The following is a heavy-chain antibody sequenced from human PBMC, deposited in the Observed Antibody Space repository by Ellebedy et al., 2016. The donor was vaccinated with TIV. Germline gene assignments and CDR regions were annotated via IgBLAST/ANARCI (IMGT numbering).Heavy chain of an antibody. Sequence: PGGSLRLSCAASGFTFIDYYMSWVRQVPGKGLEWVSHISSSGFTTYYADSVKGRFTIFRDNANNLLYLQMNSLRAEDTAGYYCASQEGVTNNRFEFWGQGTLVTVSS. V-gene: IGHV3-11*04. D-gene: IGHD3-10*01. CDR1: GFTFIDYY. J-gene: IGHJ5*01. CDR3: ASQEGVTNNRFEF. CDR2: ISSSGFTT.